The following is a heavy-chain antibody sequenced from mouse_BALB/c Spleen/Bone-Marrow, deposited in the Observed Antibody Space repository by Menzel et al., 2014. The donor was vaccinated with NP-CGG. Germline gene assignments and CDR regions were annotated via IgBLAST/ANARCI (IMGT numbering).Heavy chain of an antibody. CDR3: AAYYYSGGYRFAY. V-gene: IGHV14-3*02. D-gene: IGHD1-1*01. J-gene: IGHJ3*01. Sequence: VQLQQPGAELVKPGASVKLSCTASGFNIKDTYMHWVKQRPEQGLEWIGRIDPANGNTKYDPKFQGKATITADTSSNTDYLQLSRLRPEDTAVYFCAAYYYSGGYRFAYWGQGTLVTVSA. CDR2: IDPANGNT. CDR1: GFNIKDTY.